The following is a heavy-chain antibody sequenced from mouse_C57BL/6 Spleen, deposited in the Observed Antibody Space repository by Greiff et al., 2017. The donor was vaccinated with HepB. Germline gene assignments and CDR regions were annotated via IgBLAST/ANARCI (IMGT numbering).Heavy chain of an antibody. V-gene: IGHV1-26*01. D-gene: IGHD1-1*01. CDR3: ARSRGFTTVVAFDY. CDR1: GYTFTDYY. J-gene: IGHJ2*01. CDR2: INPNNGGT. Sequence: EVQLQQSGPELVKPGASVKISCKASGYTFTDYYMNWVKQSHGKSLEWIGDINPNNGGTSYNQKFKGKATLTVDKSSSTAYMELRSLTSEDSAVYYCARSRGFTTVVAFDYWGQGTTLTVSS.